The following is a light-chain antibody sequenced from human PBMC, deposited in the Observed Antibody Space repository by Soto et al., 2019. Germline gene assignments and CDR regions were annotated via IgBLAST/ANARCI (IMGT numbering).Light chain of an antibody. CDR2: KAS. V-gene: IGKV1-5*03. J-gene: IGKJ1*01. CDR3: QQYNSYSQT. Sequence: DIQMTQSPSTLSASVGDRVTITCRASQSITNWLAWYQQKPGKAPKLLIYKASSLKSGVPSRFSGSGSGTEFSLTISSLQPDDFATYYCQQYNSYSQTFGQGTKVEIK. CDR1: QSITNW.